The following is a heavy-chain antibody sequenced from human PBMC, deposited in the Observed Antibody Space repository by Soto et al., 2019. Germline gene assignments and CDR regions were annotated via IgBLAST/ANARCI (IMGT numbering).Heavy chain of an antibody. J-gene: IGHJ4*02. CDR3: ARHLSVRGVFDF. D-gene: IGHD3-10*01. CDR1: GDFNTNYY. Sequence: QVQLQESGPGLVKPSETLSLTCTVSGDFNTNYYWSWIRQPPGKGLEWMGFIYSSGSTRYNPSLRGRITMSLDTSKNPFSLKLSSVAAADTAVYYCARHLSVRGVFDFWGQGTLVTVSS. CDR2: IYSSGST. V-gene: IGHV4-59*08.